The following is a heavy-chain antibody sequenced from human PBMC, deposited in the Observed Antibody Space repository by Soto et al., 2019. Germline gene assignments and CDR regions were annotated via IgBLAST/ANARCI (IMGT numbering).Heavy chain of an antibody. J-gene: IGHJ2*01. CDR1: GGSISSYY. Sequence: SETLSLTCTVSGGSISSYYWSWIRQPPGKGLEWIGYIYYSGSTNYNPSLKSRVTISVDTSKNQFSLKLSSVTAADTAVYYCARGSGRYDSSGYYIPLYWYFDLWGRGTLVT. V-gene: IGHV4-59*08. CDR3: ARGSGRYDSSGYYIPLYWYFDL. D-gene: IGHD3-22*01. CDR2: IYYSGST.